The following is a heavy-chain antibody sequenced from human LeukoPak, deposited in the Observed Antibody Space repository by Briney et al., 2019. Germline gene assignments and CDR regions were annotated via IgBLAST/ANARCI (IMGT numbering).Heavy chain of an antibody. Sequence: ASVKVSCKASGYTFTGYYMHWVRQAPGQGLEWMGWINPNSGGTNYAQKSQGRVTMTRDTSISTAYMELSRLRSDDTAVYYCARDDVMVRGVIIIYYFDYWGQGTLVTVSS. CDR3: ARDDVMVRGVIIIYYFDY. D-gene: IGHD3-10*01. J-gene: IGHJ4*02. CDR2: INPNSGGT. CDR1: GYTFTGYY. V-gene: IGHV1-2*02.